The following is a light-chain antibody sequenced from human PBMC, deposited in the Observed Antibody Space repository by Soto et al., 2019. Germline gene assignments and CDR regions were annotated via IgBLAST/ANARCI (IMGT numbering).Light chain of an antibody. J-gene: IGKJ1*01. CDR1: QSISNH. CDR2: AAS. V-gene: IGKV1-17*01. Sequence: DIQMTQSPSSLSASVEDRVIITCRASQSISNHLNWYQQKPGKAPKLLLYAASTLQSGVPSRFSGSGSGAEFTLTISSLQPEDFAAYYCQQLSSYPRTFGQGTKVDI. CDR3: QQLSSYPRT.